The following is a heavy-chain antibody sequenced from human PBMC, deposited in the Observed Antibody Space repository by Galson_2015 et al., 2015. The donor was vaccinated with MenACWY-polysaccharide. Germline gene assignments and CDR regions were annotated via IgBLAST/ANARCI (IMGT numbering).Heavy chain of an antibody. D-gene: IGHD1-26*01. J-gene: IGHJ4*02. CDR2: TFHSGTT. CDR1: DYSIRSGYF. CDR3: ARVEKYSWSFYILY. Sequence: ETLSRTCAVSDYSIRSGYFWGWIRQPPGKGLEWIASTFHSGTTYYNPSLKSRVTISVDTSKNQFSLKLSSVTAADTAVYYCARVEKYSWSFYILYWGQGTLVTVSS. V-gene: IGHV4-38-2*01.